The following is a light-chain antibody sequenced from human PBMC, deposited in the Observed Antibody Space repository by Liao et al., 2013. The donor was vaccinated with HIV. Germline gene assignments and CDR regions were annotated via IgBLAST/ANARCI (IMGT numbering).Light chain of an antibody. J-gene: IGLJ1*01. V-gene: IGLV3-21*04. CDR2: YDK. CDR3: QVWDRGSAHPTV. CDR1: NIGGKS. Sequence: SYVLTQPPSVSVAPGKTARITCGGNNIGGKSVHWYQQKPGQAPVLVIYYDKDRPSGIPERFSASNSGNTATLSISGVEAGDEADYYCQVWDRGSAHPTVFGPGTKVTVL.